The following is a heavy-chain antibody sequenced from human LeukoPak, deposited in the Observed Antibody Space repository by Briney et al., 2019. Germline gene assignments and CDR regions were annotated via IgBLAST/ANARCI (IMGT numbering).Heavy chain of an antibody. D-gene: IGHD6-6*01. Sequence: SETLSLTCSVSGGSINSLYWSGIPQPPGKGLEWIGYIYYTGSTNYNPSLKSRVTMFVDMSKNQFSLRLSSVTAADTAVYYCARHRAYSSSSPFDYWGQGTLVTVSS. J-gene: IGHJ4*02. CDR1: GGSINSLY. CDR3: ARHRAYSSSSPFDY. V-gene: IGHV4-59*08. CDR2: IYYTGST.